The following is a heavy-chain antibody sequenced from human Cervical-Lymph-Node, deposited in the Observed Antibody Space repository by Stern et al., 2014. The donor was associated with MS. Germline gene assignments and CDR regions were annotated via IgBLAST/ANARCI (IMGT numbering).Heavy chain of an antibody. Sequence: VQLVQSGAEMKKPGSSVKVSCRASGCTFTSNTISWVRQAPGQGLQRMGRIITNGDDKNCAQKFQGRVTITADRSTNTAYMDLRSMTPEDTAVYYCGGDRSTFDDGADIWGQGTTVTVSS. CDR3: GGDRSTFDDGADI. V-gene: IGHV1-69*09. D-gene: IGHD3-9*01. CDR2: IITNGDDK. J-gene: IGHJ3*02. CDR1: GCTFTSNT.